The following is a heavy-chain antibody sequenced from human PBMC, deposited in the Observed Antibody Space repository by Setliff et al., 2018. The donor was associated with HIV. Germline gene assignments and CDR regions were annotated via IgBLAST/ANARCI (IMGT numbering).Heavy chain of an antibody. CDR2: IIRDSSYI. CDR1: GFTLSTYR. V-gene: IGHV3-21*01. J-gene: IGHJ6*03. D-gene: IGHD1-7*01. Sequence: PAGSLRLSCVASGFTLSTYRMHWVCQAPGKGLEWVSSIIRDSSYIFDADSVKGRFTISRDNAQNSLYLQMNNLRVEDTAVYYCARDGTTLLAAMDVWGKGTTVTVSS. CDR3: ARDGTTLLAAMDV.